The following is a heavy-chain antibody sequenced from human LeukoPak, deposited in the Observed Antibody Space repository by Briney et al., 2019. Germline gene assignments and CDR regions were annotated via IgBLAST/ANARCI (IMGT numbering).Heavy chain of an antibody. CDR3: ASHYRRDWYFDL. J-gene: IGHJ2*01. D-gene: IGHD1-26*01. CDR2: IYYSGSM. Sequence: PSETLSLTCTVSGGSISSGGYYWNWIRQPPGKGLEWIGYIYYSGSMYYNPSLKSRVTISVDTSKNQFSLKLSSVTAADTAVYYCASHYRRDWYFDLWGRGTLVTVSS. V-gene: IGHV4-30-4*01. CDR1: GGSISSGGYY.